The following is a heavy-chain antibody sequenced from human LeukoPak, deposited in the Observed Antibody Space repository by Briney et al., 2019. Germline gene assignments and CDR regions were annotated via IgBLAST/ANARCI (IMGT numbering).Heavy chain of an antibody. CDR1: GGSINSGSYY. D-gene: IGHD3-10*01. J-gene: IGHJ5*02. CDR3: ARESGNDYYGSGPIDKWFDP. V-gene: IGHV4-61*02. CDR2: IYTSGST. Sequence: SETLSLTCTVSGGSINSGSYYWSWIRQPAGKGLEWIGRIYTSGSTYYNPSLKSRVTISVDTAKNQFSLKLSSVTAADTAVYYCARESGNDYYGSGPIDKWFDPWGQGTLVTVSS.